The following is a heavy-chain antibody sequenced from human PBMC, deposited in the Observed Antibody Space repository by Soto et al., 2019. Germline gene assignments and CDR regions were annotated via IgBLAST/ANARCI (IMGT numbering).Heavy chain of an antibody. CDR2: ISGSGGST. J-gene: IGHJ4*02. V-gene: IGHV3-23*01. CDR3: ARVRAAAGTWYFDY. Sequence: GGSLRLSCAASGFTFSSYAMSWVRQAPGKGLEWVSAISGSGGSTYYADFVKGRFTISRDNSKNTLYLQMNSLRAEDTAVYYCARVRAAAGTWYFDYWGQGTLVTVSS. D-gene: IGHD6-13*01. CDR1: GFTFSSYA.